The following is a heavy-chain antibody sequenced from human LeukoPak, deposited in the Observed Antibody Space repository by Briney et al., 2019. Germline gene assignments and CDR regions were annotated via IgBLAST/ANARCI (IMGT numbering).Heavy chain of an antibody. D-gene: IGHD6-13*01. V-gene: IGHV3-23*01. Sequence: PGGSLRLSCAASGFIFSTDPLSWVRQAPGKGLGWGSVISGSGGITYYADSVKGRFTVSRDNSKNMLFLQMNSLRVEDTAIYYCAKDSYQGAAAAYGHIDNWGQGTLVTVSS. J-gene: IGHJ4*02. CDR2: ISGSGGIT. CDR1: GFIFSTDP. CDR3: AKDSYQGAAAAYGHIDN.